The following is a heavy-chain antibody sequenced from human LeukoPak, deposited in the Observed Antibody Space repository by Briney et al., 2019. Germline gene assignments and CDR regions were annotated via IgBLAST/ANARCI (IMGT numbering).Heavy chain of an antibody. D-gene: IGHD1-26*01. V-gene: IGHV3-23*01. J-gene: IGHJ4*02. CDR2: ISGSGGTT. CDR1: GFTFSSYA. Sequence: GGSLRLSCAASGFTFSSYAMSWVRQAPGKGLDWVSAISGSGGTTYYADSVKGRFTISRDNSKNTLYLQMNSLRGEDTAVYYCAKDSLRERIVGSTTRGVNDYWGQGTLVTVSS. CDR3: AKDSLRERIVGSTTRGVNDY.